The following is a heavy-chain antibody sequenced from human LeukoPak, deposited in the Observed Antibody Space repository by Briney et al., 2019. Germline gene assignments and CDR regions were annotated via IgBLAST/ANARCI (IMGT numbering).Heavy chain of an antibody. V-gene: IGHV4-59*08. CDR1: GGSISSYY. D-gene: IGHD3-9*01. Sequence: SETLSLTCTVSGGSISSYYWTWIRQPPGKGLEWIGYIYYIGRTNYNPSLKSRVTISVDTSKNQFSLRLSSVTAADTAVYYCARFGDIYFYRMDVWGQGTTVTVS. CDR3: ARFGDIYFYRMDV. J-gene: IGHJ6*02. CDR2: IYYIGRT.